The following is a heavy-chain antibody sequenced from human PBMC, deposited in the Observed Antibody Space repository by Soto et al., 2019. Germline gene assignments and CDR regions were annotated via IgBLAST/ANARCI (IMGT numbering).Heavy chain of an antibody. CDR1: GGSISSSNW. CDR3: AVLNSSGWYWFDP. Sequence: SETLSLTCAVSGGSISSSNWWSWVRQPPGKGLEWIGEIYHSGSTNYNPSLKSRVTISVDKSKNQFSLKLSSVTAADTAVYYCAVLNSSGWYWFDPWGQGTLVTVSS. J-gene: IGHJ5*02. D-gene: IGHD6-19*01. V-gene: IGHV4-4*02. CDR2: IYHSGST.